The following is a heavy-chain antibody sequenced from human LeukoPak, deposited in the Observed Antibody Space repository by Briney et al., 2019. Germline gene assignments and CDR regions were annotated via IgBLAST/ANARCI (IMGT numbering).Heavy chain of an antibody. CDR3: ARGNGVVVPAARGYYYYMDV. CDR1: GGSFSGYY. J-gene: IGHJ6*03. V-gene: IGHV4-34*01. D-gene: IGHD2-2*01. CDR2: INHSGST. Sequence: PSETLSLTCAVYGGSFSGYYWSWIRQPPGKGLELIGEINHSGSTNYNPSLKSRVTISADTSKNQFSLKLSSVTAADTAVYYCARGNGVVVPAARGYYYYMDVWGKGTTVTVSS.